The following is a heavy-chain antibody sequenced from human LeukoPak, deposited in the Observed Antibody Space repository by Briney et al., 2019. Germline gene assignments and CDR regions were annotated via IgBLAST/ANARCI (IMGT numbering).Heavy chain of an antibody. CDR2: ISSSSDYT. CDR1: GFTLRYYQ. D-gene: IGHD6-19*01. Sequence: GGSLRLSCATSGFTLRYYQMNWVRQAPGKGLEWVSAISSSSDYTYYADSVKGRFTISRDNSKNTLYLQMNSLRAEDTAVYHCAKDSRSTVVGTSTYWGQGSLVTVSS. CDR3: AKDSRSTVVGTSTY. J-gene: IGHJ4*02. V-gene: IGHV3-23*01.